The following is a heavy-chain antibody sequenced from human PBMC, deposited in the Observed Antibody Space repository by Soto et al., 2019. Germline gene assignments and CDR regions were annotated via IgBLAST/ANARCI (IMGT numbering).Heavy chain of an antibody. CDR3: ASTAEYYYYDSSGYGY. D-gene: IGHD3-22*01. V-gene: IGHV1-69*12. J-gene: IGHJ4*02. Sequence: QVKLVQSGAEVKKPGSSVKVSCKASGGTFSSYAISWVRQAPGQGLEWMGGIIPIFGTANYAQKFQGRVTITADESTSTAYMELSSLRSEDTAVYYCASTAEYYYYDSSGYGYWGQGTLVTVSS. CDR2: IIPIFGTA. CDR1: GGTFSSYA.